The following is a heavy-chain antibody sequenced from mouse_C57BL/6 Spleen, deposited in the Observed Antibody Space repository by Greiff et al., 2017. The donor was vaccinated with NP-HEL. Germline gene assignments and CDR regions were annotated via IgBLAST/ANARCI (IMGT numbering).Heavy chain of an antibody. J-gene: IGHJ4*01. CDR1: GFTFSDYG. Sequence: EVKLVESGGGLVKPGGSLKLSCAASGFTFSDYGMHWVRQAPEKGLEWVAYISSGSSTIYYADTVKGRFTISRDNAKNTLFLQMTSLRSEDTAMYYCARHDGYYVAMDYWGQGTSVTVSS. V-gene: IGHV5-17*01. CDR3: ARHDGYYVAMDY. CDR2: ISSGSSTI. D-gene: IGHD2-3*01.